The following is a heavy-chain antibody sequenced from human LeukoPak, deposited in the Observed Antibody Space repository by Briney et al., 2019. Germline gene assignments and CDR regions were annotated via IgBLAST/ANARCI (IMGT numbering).Heavy chain of an antibody. CDR1: GGSFSGYY. D-gene: IGHD6-13*01. Sequence: SETLSLTCAVYGGSFSGYYWSWIRQPPGKGLEWIGEINHSGSTNYNPSLKSRVTISVDTSKNQFSLKLSSVTAADTAVYYCARLRGRSWQQLVRAPFDYWGQGTLVTVSS. CDR2: INHSGST. CDR3: ARLRGRSWQQLVRAPFDY. J-gene: IGHJ4*02. V-gene: IGHV4-34*01.